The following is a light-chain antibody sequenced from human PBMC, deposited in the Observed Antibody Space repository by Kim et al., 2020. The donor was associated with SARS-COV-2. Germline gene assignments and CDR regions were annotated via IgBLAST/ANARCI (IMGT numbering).Light chain of an antibody. CDR2: SSN. Sequence: QAVVTQPPSASGTPGQRVTISCSGSSSNIGRNTVNWYQQLPGTAPKLLIYSSNQRPSGVPDRFSGSKSGTSASLAISGLQSEDEADYYCAAWDDSLSGWVFGGGTQLTVL. J-gene: IGLJ3*02. CDR3: AAWDDSLSGWV. CDR1: SSNIGRNT. V-gene: IGLV1-44*01.